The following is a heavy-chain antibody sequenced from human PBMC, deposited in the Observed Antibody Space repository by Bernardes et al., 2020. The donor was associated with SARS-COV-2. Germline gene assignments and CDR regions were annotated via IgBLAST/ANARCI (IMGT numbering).Heavy chain of an antibody. CDR2: IFYSGST. V-gene: IGHV4-39*01. D-gene: IGHD3-10*01. CDR3: ASIGGGGEDY. J-gene: IGHJ4*02. Sequence: SETLSLTCSVSGGSIRSNNYYWGWIRQPPGMYLEWIGSIFYSGSTSYNTSLKSRVTLSVDTSKNLFSLTFNSVTAADTAVYYCASIGGGGEDYWGQGTLVTVSP. CDR1: GGSIRSNNYY.